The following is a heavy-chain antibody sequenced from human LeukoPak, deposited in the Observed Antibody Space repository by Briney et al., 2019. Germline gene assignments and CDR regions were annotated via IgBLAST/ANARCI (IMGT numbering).Heavy chain of an antibody. CDR2: ISGSGGST. J-gene: IGHJ4*02. V-gene: IGHV3-23*01. CDR1: GFTFCSYD. D-gene: IGHD5-24*01. CDR3: ARRRDGYRSYFDY. Sequence: GGCLRLSCAASGFTFCSYDMSWVRQAPGKGLEWVSSISGSGGSTYYADSVKCRFTISRDNSKNTLYLQMTSLRVEDTAVYYCARRRDGYRSYFDYWGQGTLVTVSS.